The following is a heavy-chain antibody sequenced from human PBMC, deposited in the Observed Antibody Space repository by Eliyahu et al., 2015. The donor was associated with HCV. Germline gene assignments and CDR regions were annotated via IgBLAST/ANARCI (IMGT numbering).Heavy chain of an antibody. J-gene: IGHJ5*02. D-gene: IGHD6-19*01. CDR2: RYKSGSS. V-gene: IGHV4-59*01. CDR3: ASGGGGIAVTGTGGWFDP. Sequence: QVQLQESCPGLVKPSETLSLTCTVSGGSLXRSXWSWVRPPPGKGLEWIGYRYKSGSSNXNPSLKSRVTISLDTSKNQYSLKLSSVTAADTAVYYCASGGGGIAVTGTGGWFDPWGQGTLVTVSS. CDR1: GGSLXRSX.